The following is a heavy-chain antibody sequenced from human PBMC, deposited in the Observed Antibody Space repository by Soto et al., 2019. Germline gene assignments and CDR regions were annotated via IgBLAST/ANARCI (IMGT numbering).Heavy chain of an antibody. CDR1: GYSVTSYA. Sequence: QVPLVQSGAEVKRPGASVKVSCKASGYSVTSYAIHWVRQAPGQRLEWMGWINPDNGNTKYSQTFQGRVTLLSDTSAPPVHMQRTRLTGEATAVYYCTRGVFVITIFGLLQPFAPWGQGTLVTVS. D-gene: IGHD3-3*01. CDR3: TRGVFVITIFGLLQPFAP. J-gene: IGHJ5*02. V-gene: IGHV1-3*01. CDR2: INPDNGNT.